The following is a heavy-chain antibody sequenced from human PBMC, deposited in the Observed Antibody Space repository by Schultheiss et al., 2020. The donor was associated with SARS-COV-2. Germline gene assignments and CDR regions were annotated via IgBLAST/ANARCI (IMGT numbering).Heavy chain of an antibody. J-gene: IGHJ6*03. CDR3: ARGRVPYYYMDV. V-gene: IGHV3-21*01. CDR2: ISSSSSYI. D-gene: IGHD2-15*01. CDR1: GFTLSTYA. Sequence: GGSLRLSCAASGFTLSTYAMSWVRQAPGKGLEWVSAISSSSSYIYYADSVKGRFTISRDNAKNSLYLQMNSLRAEDTAVYYCARGRVPYYYMDVWGKGTTVTVSS.